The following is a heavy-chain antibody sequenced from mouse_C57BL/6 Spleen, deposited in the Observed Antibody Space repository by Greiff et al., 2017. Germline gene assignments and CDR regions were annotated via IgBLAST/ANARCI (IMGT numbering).Heavy chain of an antibody. CDR1: GFSLTSYG. Sequence: VHLVESGPGLVQPSQSLSITCTVSGFSLTSYGVHWVRQSPGKGLEWLGVIWRGGSTDYNAAFMSRLSITKDNSKSQVFFKMNSLQADDTAIYSCAKKGSNYWYFDVWGTGTTVTVSS. CDR2: IWRGGST. J-gene: IGHJ1*03. V-gene: IGHV2-5*01. D-gene: IGHD2-5*01. CDR3: AKKGSNYWYFDV.